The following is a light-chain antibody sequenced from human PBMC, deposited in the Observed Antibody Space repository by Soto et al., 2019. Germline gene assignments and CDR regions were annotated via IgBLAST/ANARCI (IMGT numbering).Light chain of an antibody. CDR2: AAS. J-gene: IGKJ1*01. CDR3: QQYNSYRT. CDR1: ESIANY. Sequence: DIQMTQSPSTLSASLVYRFTITCRASESIANYLAWYQHRPGKAPKLLIYAASTLQSGVPSRFSGSGSGTDFTLTISSLQPDDFATYYCQQYNSYRTFGQGTKVDIK. V-gene: IGKV1-27*01.